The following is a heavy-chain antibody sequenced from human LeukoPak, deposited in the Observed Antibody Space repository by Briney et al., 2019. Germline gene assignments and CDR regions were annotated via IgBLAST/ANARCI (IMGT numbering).Heavy chain of an antibody. V-gene: IGHV4-39*07. CDR1: GDSIGSSTYY. CDR3: ARGAYYYDSSGYGDAFDI. J-gene: IGHJ3*02. D-gene: IGHD3-22*01. Sequence: SETLSLTCTVSGDSIGSSTYYWGWIRQPPGKGLEWIANIFYTGSTYYNPSLKSRVTMSVDTSKNQFSLKLSSVTAADTAVYYCARGAYYYDSSGYGDAFDIWGQGTMVTVSS. CDR2: IFYTGST.